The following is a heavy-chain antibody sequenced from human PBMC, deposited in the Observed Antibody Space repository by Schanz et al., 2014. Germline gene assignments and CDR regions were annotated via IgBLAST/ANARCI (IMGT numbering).Heavy chain of an antibody. CDR1: GFTFSDYY. V-gene: IGHV3-11*05. J-gene: IGHJ6*02. D-gene: IGHD3-3*01. Sequence: QVYLVESGGDLVKPGGSLRLSCAASGFTFSDYYMAWIRQAPGKGLEWVSHISGSSIHKNYADSVKGRFSISRDNDETSVYLQINSLRVEDTAVYYCARFLARYQYYGVDVWGQGTTVNVSS. CDR3: ARFLARYQYYGVDV. CDR2: ISGSSIHK.